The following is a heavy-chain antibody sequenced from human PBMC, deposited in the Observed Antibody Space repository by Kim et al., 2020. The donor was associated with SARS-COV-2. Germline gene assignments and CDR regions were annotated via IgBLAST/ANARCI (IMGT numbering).Heavy chain of an antibody. D-gene: IGHD3-3*01. CDR3: ARSADLWSGYYLDY. CDR1: GFTFDESV. Sequence: GGSLRLSCVASGFTFDESVIHWVRQAPGRGLEWIALIRSKGKNFAPTYAASVKGRFTISRDDLTNTAHLHMNSLKSEDTAVYYCARSADLWSGYYLDYWG. V-gene: IGHV3-73*01. CDR2: IRSKGKNFAP. J-gene: IGHJ4*01.